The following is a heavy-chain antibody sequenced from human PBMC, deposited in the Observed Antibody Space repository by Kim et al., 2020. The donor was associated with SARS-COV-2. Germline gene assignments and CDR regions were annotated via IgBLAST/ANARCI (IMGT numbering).Heavy chain of an antibody. CDR1: GGSISSSSYY. CDR3: ARGYCSSTSCSWNWFDP. D-gene: IGHD2-2*01. Sequence: SETLSLTCTVSGGSISSSSYYWGWIRQPPGKGLEWIGSIYYSGSTYYNPSLKSRVTISVDTSKNQFSLKLSSVTAADTAVYYCARGYCSSTSCSWNWFDPWGQGTLVTVSS. J-gene: IGHJ5*02. V-gene: IGHV4-39*01. CDR2: IYYSGST.